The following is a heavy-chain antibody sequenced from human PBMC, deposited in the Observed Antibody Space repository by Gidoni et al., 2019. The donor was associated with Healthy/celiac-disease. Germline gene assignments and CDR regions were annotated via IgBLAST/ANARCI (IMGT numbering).Heavy chain of an antibody. D-gene: IGHD2-21*02. CDR2: IYHSGST. CDR3: ARDGYGGNSNEVYFDY. V-gene: IGHV4-4*02. J-gene: IGHJ4*02. CDR1: GGSLSSRNW. Sequence: QVQLQESGPGLVKPSGTLSLPCAVSGGSLSSRNWWSWVRQPPGKGLEWIGEIYHSGSTNYNPSLKSRVTISVDKSKNQFSLKLSSVTAADTAVYYCARDGYGGNSNEVYFDYWGQGTLVTVSS.